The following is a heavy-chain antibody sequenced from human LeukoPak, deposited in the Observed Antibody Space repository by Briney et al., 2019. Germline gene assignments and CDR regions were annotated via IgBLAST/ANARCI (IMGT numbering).Heavy chain of an antibody. Sequence: SVKVSCKASGGTFSSYAISWVRQAPGQGLEWMGGIIPIFGTANYAQKFQGRVTITADKSTSTAYMELSSLRSEDTAVYYCARESGYDSSGYYYRFFDYWGQGTLVTVSS. D-gene: IGHD3-22*01. CDR2: IIPIFGTA. CDR3: ARESGYDSSGYYYRFFDY. J-gene: IGHJ4*02. CDR1: GGTFSSYA. V-gene: IGHV1-69*06.